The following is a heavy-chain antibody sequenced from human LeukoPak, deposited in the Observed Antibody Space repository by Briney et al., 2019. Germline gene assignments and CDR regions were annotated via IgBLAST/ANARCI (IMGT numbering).Heavy chain of an antibody. CDR3: AKDLRGDIVVVPAAFSLDI. J-gene: IGHJ3*02. CDR2: ISYDGSNK. Sequence: PGGSLRLSCAASGFTFSRYAMHWVRQAPGKGLEWVAVISYDGSNKYYADSVKGRFTISRDNSKNTLYLQMNSLRAEDTAVYYCAKDLRGDIVVVPAAFSLDIWGQGTMVTVSS. D-gene: IGHD2-2*01. CDR1: GFTFSRYA. V-gene: IGHV3-30-3*01.